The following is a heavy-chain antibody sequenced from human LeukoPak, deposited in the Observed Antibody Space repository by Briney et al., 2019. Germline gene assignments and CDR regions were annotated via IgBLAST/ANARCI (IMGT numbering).Heavy chain of an antibody. V-gene: IGHV4-31*03. CDR1: GGSISSGGYS. D-gene: IGHD3-10*01. Sequence: SETLSLTCTVSGGSISSGGYSWSWIRQHPGKGLEWIGYIYYSGSTYYNPSLKSRVTISVDTSKNQFSLKLSSVTAADTAVYYCARALNRLWFGDWGQGTLVTVSS. CDR2: IYYSGST. J-gene: IGHJ4*02. CDR3: ARALNRLWFGD.